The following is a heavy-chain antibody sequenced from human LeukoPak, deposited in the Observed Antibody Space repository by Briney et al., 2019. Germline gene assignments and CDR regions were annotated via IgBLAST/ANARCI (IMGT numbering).Heavy chain of an antibody. CDR3: ARSVTLAAAVPGY. V-gene: IGHV1-8*01. Sequence: ASVKVSCKASGYTFTSYAMNWVRQAPGQGLEWMGWMNPNSGNTGYAQKFQGRVTMTRNTSISTAYMELSSLRSEDTAVYYCARSVTLAAAVPGYWGQGTLVTVSS. J-gene: IGHJ4*02. CDR1: GYTFTSYA. CDR2: MNPNSGNT. D-gene: IGHD6-13*01.